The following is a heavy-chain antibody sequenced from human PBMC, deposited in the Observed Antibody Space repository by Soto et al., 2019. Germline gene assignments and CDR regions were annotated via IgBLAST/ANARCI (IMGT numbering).Heavy chain of an antibody. D-gene: IGHD3-10*01. Sequence: PSETLSLTCTVSGGSISSGGYYWSWIRQHPGKGLEWIGYIYYSGSTYYNPSLKSRVTISVDTSKNQFSLKLSSVTAADTAVYYCARTLLCFGELPYYFDYWGQGTLVTVSS. CDR2: IYYSGST. CDR1: GGSISSGGYY. CDR3: ARTLLCFGELPYYFDY. J-gene: IGHJ4*02. V-gene: IGHV4-31*03.